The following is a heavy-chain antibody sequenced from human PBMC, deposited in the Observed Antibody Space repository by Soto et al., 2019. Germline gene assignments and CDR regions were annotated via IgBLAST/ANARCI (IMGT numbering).Heavy chain of an antibody. D-gene: IGHD1-26*01. CDR2: IYYSGST. CDR3: ARAVGATAFDY. J-gene: IGHJ4*02. Sequence: QVQLQESGPGLVKPSETLSLTCTVSGGSISSYYWSWIRQPPGKGLEWIGYIYYSGSTNYNPSLKSRVPISVATSKNQFSLELSSVTAADTAVYYCARAVGATAFDYWGQGTLVTVSS. CDR1: GGSISSYY. V-gene: IGHV4-59*01.